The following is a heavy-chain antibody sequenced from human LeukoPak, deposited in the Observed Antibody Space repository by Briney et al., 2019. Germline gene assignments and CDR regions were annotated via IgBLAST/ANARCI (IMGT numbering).Heavy chain of an antibody. V-gene: IGHV1-18*04. CDR1: GYTFTSYG. CDR3: ARGPPSLTPGAMFAWFDP. CDR2: ISAYNGNT. J-gene: IGHJ5*02. D-gene: IGHD2-2*01. Sequence: PRASVKVSCKASGYTFTSYGISWVRQAPGQGLEWMGWISAYNGNTNYAQKLQGRVTMTTDTSTSTAYMELRSLRSDDTAVYYCARGPPSLTPGAMFAWFDPWGQGTLVTVSS.